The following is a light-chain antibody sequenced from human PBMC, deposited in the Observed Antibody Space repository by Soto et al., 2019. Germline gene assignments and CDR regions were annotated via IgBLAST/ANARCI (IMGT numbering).Light chain of an antibody. CDR1: SSDVGAYNL. J-gene: IGLJ3*02. Sequence: QSVLTQPASVSGSPGQSITISCTGTSSDVGAYNLVSWYQQHPGEVPKLMIYEGSKRPSGVSIRFSGSKSGKTASLTISGLQAEDEADYYCYSYAGGSTWLFGGGTKLTVL. V-gene: IGLV2-23*01. CDR2: EGS. CDR3: YSYAGGSTWL.